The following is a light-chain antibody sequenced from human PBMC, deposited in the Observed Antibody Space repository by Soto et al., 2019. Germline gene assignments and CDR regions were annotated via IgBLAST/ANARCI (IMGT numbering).Light chain of an antibody. CDR3: AAWDDSLNGVV. V-gene: IGLV1-44*01. CDR1: SSNIGSYT. J-gene: IGLJ2*01. CDR2: NNN. Sequence: QSVLTQPPSASGTPGQRVTISCSGSSSNIGSYTVNWYQQLPGTAPKLLIYNNNQRPSGVPDRFSGSKSGTSASLAISGIQSEEEADYYCAAWDDSLNGVVFGGGTKLTVL.